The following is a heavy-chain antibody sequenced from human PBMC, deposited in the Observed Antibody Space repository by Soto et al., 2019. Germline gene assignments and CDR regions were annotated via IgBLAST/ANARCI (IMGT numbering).Heavy chain of an antibody. D-gene: IGHD6-19*01. Sequence: PGESLKISCRTSGYKFTSSWIAWVRQKPGKGLEWMGIIFPSDSDTRYSPSFQGQVTISADKSISTAYLQWSSLKASDTAMYYCARLRAGKIPYYFDYWGQGTLVTVSS. CDR2: IFPSDSDT. J-gene: IGHJ4*02. V-gene: IGHV5-51*01. CDR3: ARLRAGKIPYYFDY. CDR1: GYKFTSSW.